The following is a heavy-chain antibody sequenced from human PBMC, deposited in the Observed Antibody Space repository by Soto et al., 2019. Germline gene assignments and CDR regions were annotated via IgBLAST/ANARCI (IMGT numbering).Heavy chain of an antibody. CDR2: IYYSGST. J-gene: IGHJ4*02. V-gene: IGHV4-59*01. D-gene: IGHD6-13*01. CDR1: GGSISSYY. Sequence: SETLSLTCTVSGGSISSYYWSWFRQPPGKGLEWIGYIYYSGSTNYNPSLKSRVTISVDTSKNQFSLKLSSVTAADTAVYYCARASSSWYFDYWGQGTLVTVPQ. CDR3: ARASSSWYFDY.